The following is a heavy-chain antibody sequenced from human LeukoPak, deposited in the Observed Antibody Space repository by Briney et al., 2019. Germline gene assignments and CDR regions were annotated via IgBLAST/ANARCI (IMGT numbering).Heavy chain of an antibody. V-gene: IGHV5-51*01. CDR3: ARKDRRRWYYIDY. CDR2: IYPDDSDT. CDR1: QYSFTNYW. Sequence: GESLKISCKGFQYSFTNYWIGWVRQMPGKGLEWIGFIYPDDSDTRYSPSFQCQVTISVDKSISTAYLQWRSLKASDTAIYFCARKDRRRWYYIDYWGQGTLVTVSS. D-gene: IGHD6-13*01. J-gene: IGHJ4*02.